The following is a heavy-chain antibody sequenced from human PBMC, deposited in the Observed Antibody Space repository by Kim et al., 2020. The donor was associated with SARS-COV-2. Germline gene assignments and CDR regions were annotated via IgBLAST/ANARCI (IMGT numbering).Heavy chain of an antibody. CDR2: ISWNSGSI. CDR1: GFTFGDYA. CDR3: AKDRREWLSYYYYYYMDV. D-gene: IGHD3-3*01. Sequence: GGSLRLSCAASGFTFGDYAMHWVRQAPGKGLEWVSGISWNSGSIGYADSVKGRFTISRDNAKNSLSLQMNSLRAEDTALYYCAKDRREWLSYYYYYYMDVWGKGTTVTVSS. V-gene: IGHV3-9*01. J-gene: IGHJ6*03.